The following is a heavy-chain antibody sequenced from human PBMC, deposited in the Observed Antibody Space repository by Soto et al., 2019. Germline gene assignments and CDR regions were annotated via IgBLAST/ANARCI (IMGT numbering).Heavy chain of an antibody. Sequence: GGSLRLSCAASGFTFSSYAMSWVRQAPGKGLEWVSAISGSGGSTYYADSVKGRFTISRDNSKNTLYLQMNSLRAEDTAVYYCAKDARAMVRGVITYFDYWGQGTLVTVSS. D-gene: IGHD3-10*01. CDR1: GFTFSSYA. J-gene: IGHJ4*02. CDR3: AKDARAMVRGVITYFDY. CDR2: ISGSGGST. V-gene: IGHV3-23*01.